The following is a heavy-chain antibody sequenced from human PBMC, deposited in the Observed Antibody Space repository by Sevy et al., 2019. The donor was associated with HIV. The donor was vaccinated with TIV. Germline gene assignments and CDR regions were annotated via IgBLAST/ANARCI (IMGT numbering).Heavy chain of an antibody. CDR3: ARGICRSGSRLGLGY. V-gene: IGHV3-7*01. J-gene: IGHJ4*02. Sequence: GGSLRLSCVASGFTFSSYWMTWVRQAPGKGLEWVANMRQDGSEKYYVDSVKGRFTISRDNAKNSLYLQMNSLRAEDTAVYYCARGICRSGSRLGLGYWGQGTLVTVSS. D-gene: IGHD3-10*01. CDR2: MRQDGSEK. CDR1: GFTFSSYW.